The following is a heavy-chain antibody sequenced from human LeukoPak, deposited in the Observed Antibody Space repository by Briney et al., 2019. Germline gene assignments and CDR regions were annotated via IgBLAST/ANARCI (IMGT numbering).Heavy chain of an antibody. CDR3: ASPNDYGDMAAFDI. J-gene: IGHJ3*02. D-gene: IGHD4-17*01. CDR2: IYHSGST. CDR1: GGSISSSNW. Sequence: SGTLSLTCAFSGGSISSSNWWSLVRPPPGKGLEWVGEIYHSGSTNYNPSLKSRVTISVDKSKNQFSLKLSSVTAADTAVYYCASPNDYGDMAAFDIWGQGTMVTVSS. V-gene: IGHV4-4*02.